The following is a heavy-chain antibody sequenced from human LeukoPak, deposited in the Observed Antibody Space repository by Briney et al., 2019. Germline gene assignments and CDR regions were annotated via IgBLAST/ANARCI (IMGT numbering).Heavy chain of an antibody. Sequence: SETLSLTCAVYGGSFSGYYWSWIRQPPGKGLEWIGEINHSGSTNYNPSLKSRVTISVDTSKNQFSLKLSSVTAADTAVYYCASRYDNGPDYWGQSTVVTLSS. CDR3: ASRYDNGPDY. J-gene: IGHJ4*02. CDR2: INHSGST. V-gene: IGHV4-34*01. D-gene: IGHD3-16*01. CDR1: GGSFSGYY.